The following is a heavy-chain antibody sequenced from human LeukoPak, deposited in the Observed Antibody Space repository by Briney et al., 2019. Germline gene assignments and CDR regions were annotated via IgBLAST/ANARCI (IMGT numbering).Heavy chain of an antibody. CDR1: GGSFSGYY. V-gene: IGHV3-30*18. Sequence: PSETLSLTCAVYGGSFSGYYWSWIRQAPGKGLEWVAVFSYDGSSKYYADSVKGRFTISRDNSQNTVYLQMNSLRAEDTAVYYCAKPRYGGNWDAFDMWGQGTMVTVSS. D-gene: IGHD4-23*01. CDR3: AKPRYGGNWDAFDM. J-gene: IGHJ3*02. CDR2: FSYDGSSK.